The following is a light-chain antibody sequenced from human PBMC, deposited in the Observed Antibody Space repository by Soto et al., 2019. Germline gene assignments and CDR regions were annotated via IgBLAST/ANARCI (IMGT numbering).Light chain of an antibody. Sequence: QSALTQPASVSGSPGQSITISCTGTSSDVGSYNLVSWYQQHPGKAPKLMIYEVSKRPSGVSNRFSGSKSGNTASLTISGVQAEDEADYHCCSYAGSSTYVFVTGTKLTVL. CDR1: SSDVGSYNL. CDR2: EVS. V-gene: IGLV2-23*02. CDR3: CSYAGSSTYV. J-gene: IGLJ1*01.